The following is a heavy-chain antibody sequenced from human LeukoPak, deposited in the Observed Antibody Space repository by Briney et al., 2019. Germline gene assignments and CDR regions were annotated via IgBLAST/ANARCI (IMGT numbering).Heavy chain of an antibody. Sequence: ASVKVSCKASGYTFTSYGISWVRQAPGQGLAWMGWISAYNGNTNYAQKLQGRVTMTTDTSTSTAYMELRSLRSDDTAVYYCARSLPYYYDSSGAPLGYWGQGTLVTVSS. D-gene: IGHD3-22*01. J-gene: IGHJ4*02. V-gene: IGHV1-18*01. CDR1: GYTFTSYG. CDR2: ISAYNGNT. CDR3: ARSLPYYYDSSGAPLGY.